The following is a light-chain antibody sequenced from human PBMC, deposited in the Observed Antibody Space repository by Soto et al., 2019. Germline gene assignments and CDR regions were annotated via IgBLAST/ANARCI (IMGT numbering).Light chain of an antibody. CDR2: AAS. Sequence: DIQMTQSPSSVSASVGDRVTITCRASQGIYKWLAWYQQKPGNAPKLLISAASSLQSGVPSRFSGSGSGTDFTLTISSLQAEDVAVYYCQQYYTAPLTFGGGTKVDIK. J-gene: IGKJ4*01. CDR1: QGIYKW. V-gene: IGKV1-12*01. CDR3: QQYYTAPLT.